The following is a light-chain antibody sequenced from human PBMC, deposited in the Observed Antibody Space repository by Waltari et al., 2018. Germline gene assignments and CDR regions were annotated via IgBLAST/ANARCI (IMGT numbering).Light chain of an antibody. CDR1: TSNIGNNY. Sequence: QSVLTQPPSVSAAPGQKVTISCSGSTSNIGNNYVSWYQQLPGTAPKLLIYDNNKRPSGIPDRFSGSKSGTSATLDITGLQTGDEADYYCGTWDSSLIAGLFGGGTKLTVL. CDR2: DNN. CDR3: GTWDSSLIAGL. J-gene: IGLJ2*01. V-gene: IGLV1-51*01.